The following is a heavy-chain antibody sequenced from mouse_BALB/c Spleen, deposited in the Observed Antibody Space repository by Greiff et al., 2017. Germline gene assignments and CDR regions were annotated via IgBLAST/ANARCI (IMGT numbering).Heavy chain of an antibody. D-gene: IGHD1-1*01. CDR3: ASNYGSYFDD. CDR1: GFNIKDTY. CDR2: IDPANGNT. J-gene: IGHJ2*01. V-gene: IGHV14-3*02. Sequence: VQLQQSGAELVKPGASVKLSCTASGFNIKDTYMHWVKQRPEQGLEWIGRIDPANGNTKYDPKFQGKATITADTSSNTAYLQLSSLTSEDTAVYYCASNYGSYFDDWGQGTTLTVSS.